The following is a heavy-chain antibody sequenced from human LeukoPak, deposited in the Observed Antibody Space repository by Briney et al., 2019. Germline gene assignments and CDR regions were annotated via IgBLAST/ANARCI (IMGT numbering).Heavy chain of an antibody. V-gene: IGHV4-34*01. Sequence: SETLSLTCAVYGGSFSGYYWSWIRQPPGKGLEWIGEINHSGSNKYNPSLKSRVTTSVDTSKNQFSLKLSSVTAADTAVYYYARGRYCSSTSCYGGYYYYYYGMDVWGKGTTVTVSS. CDR2: INHSGSN. D-gene: IGHD2-2*01. CDR3: ARGRYCSSTSCYGGYYYYYYGMDV. J-gene: IGHJ6*04. CDR1: GGSFSGYY.